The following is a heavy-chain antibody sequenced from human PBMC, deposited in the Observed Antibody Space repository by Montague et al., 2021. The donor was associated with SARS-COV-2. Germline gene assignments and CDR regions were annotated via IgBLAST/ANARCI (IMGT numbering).Heavy chain of an antibody. V-gene: IGHV4-39*07. J-gene: IGHJ6*02. Sequence: SETLSLTCTVSGDSLSSSSYYWGWIRQPPGKGLEWIGSIYYSGSTYYNPSLNSRVTISVDTSKNQFSRKLSSVTAEDTAVYYCARDQGYNWNYYYYYGMDVWGQGTPVTVSS. D-gene: IGHD1-20*01. CDR3: ARDQGYNWNYYYYYGMDV. CDR1: GDSLSSSSYY. CDR2: IYYSGST.